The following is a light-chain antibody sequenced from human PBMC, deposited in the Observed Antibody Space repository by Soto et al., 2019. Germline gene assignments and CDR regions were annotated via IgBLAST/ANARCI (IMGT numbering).Light chain of an antibody. V-gene: IGLV2-8*01. CDR3: SSHAGSNLFV. CDR2: GVN. CDR1: SSDVGAYNY. J-gene: IGLJ1*01. Sequence: QSALTQPPSASGSPGQSVTISCTGTSSDVGAYNYVSWYQQHPGKAPKLMIYGVNKRPSGVPDRFSGSKSGNTASLTVSGLQAEDEADYYCSSHAGSNLFVFGSGTKLTVL.